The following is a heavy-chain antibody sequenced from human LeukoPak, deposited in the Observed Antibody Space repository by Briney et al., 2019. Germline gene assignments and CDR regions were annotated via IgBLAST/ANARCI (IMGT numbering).Heavy chain of an antibody. CDR1: DGSINSGSYY. CDR2: IYYSGST. J-gene: IGHJ4*02. Sequence: SETLSLTCSVSDGSINSGSYYWAWIRQPPGKGLEWIGSIYYSGSTYYNPSLKSRVTISIDMSKNQFSLKLSSVTAADTAMYSCAREGPDYWGQGTLVIVSS. V-gene: IGHV4-39*02. CDR3: AREGPDY.